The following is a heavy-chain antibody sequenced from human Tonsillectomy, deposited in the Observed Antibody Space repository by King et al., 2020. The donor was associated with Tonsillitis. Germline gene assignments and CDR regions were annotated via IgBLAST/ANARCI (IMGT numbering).Heavy chain of an antibody. CDR2: IHHSGST. D-gene: IGHD2-15*01. CDR1: GGSFSGYY. J-gene: IGHJ4*02. Sequence: VQLQQWGAGLLKPSETLSLTCAVYGGSFSGYYWSWIRQPPGKGLEWIGDIHHSGSTNYNPSLKSRVTISVDTSTKQFALKLSSVTAADTAVYYCARGSPGYCGGESGYNRFVYWGQGTLVTVSS. CDR3: ARGSPGYCGGESGYNRFVY. V-gene: IGHV4-34*01.